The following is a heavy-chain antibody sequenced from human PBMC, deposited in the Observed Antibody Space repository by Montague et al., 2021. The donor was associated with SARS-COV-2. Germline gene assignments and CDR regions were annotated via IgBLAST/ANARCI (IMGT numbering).Heavy chain of an antibody. CDR1: GFTFSSYS. CDR2: ISSSCSTI. V-gene: IGHV3-48*04. Sequence: SLRLSCAASGFTFSSYSMNWVRQAPGKGLEWVSYISSSCSTIYYADSVKGRFTISRDNAKNSLYLQMNSLRVEDTAVYYCATRGGIYYWGQGTLVTVSS. CDR3: ATRGGIYY. J-gene: IGHJ4*02. D-gene: IGHD6-13*01.